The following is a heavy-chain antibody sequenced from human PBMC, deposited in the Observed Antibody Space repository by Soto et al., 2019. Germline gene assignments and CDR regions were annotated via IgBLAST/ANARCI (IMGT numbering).Heavy chain of an antibody. CDR3: ARDPGGDSSGYPYWYFDL. D-gene: IGHD3-22*01. V-gene: IGHV3-33*01. Sequence: GGSLRLCCAASGFTFSSYGMHWVRQAPGKGLEWVAVIWYDGSNKYYADSVKGRFTISRDNSKNTLYLQMNSLRAEDTAVYYCARDPGGDSSGYPYWYFDLWGRGTLVTVSS. CDR2: IWYDGSNK. CDR1: GFTFSSYG. J-gene: IGHJ2*01.